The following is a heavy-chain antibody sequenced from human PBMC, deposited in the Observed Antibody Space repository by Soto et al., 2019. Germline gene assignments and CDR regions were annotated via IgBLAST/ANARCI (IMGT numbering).Heavy chain of an antibody. V-gene: IGHV3-33*01. CDR1: GFTFSSYG. CDR2: IWYDGSNK. D-gene: IGHD3-3*01. J-gene: IGHJ4*02. Sequence: GGSLRLSCAASGFTFSSYGMHWVRQAPGKGLEWVAVIWYDGSNKYYADSVKGRFTISRDNSKNTLYLQMNSLRAEDTAVYYCAREGGYDFWSGLLYYFDYCGQGTLVTVSS. CDR3: AREGGYDFWSGLLYYFDY.